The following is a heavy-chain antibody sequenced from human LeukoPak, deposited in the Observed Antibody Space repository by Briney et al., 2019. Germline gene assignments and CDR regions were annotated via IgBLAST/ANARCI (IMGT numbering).Heavy chain of an antibody. D-gene: IGHD6-13*01. CDR3: ASTSSSWYRGDY. Sequence: GGSLRLSCAASGFTFSRYGMYWVRQAPGKGLEWVSSISSRSSYIYYADSVKGRFTISRDNAKNSLYLQMNSLRVEDTAVYYCASTSSSWYRGDYWGQGTLVTVSS. CDR2: ISSRSSYI. V-gene: IGHV3-21*01. J-gene: IGHJ4*02. CDR1: GFTFSRYG.